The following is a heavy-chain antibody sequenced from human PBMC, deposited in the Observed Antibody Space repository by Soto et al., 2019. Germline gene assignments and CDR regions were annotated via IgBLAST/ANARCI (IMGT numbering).Heavy chain of an antibody. D-gene: IGHD5-12*01. CDR1: GGSFSGYY. CDR3: ARGPVYGDIVATGPPYYYYYMDV. Sequence: PSETLSLTCAVYGGSFSGYYLSWIRQPPGMGLEWIGEINHSGSTNYNPSLKSRVTISVDTSKNQFSLKLSSVTAADTAVYYCARGPVYGDIVATGPPYYYYYMDVWGKGTTVTVSS. V-gene: IGHV4-34*01. CDR2: INHSGST. J-gene: IGHJ6*03.